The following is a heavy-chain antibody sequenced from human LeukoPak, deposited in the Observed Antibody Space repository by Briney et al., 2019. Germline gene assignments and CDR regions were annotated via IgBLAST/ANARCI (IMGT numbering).Heavy chain of an antibody. Sequence: SETLSLTCAVYGGSFSGYYWSWIRQPPGKGLEWIGEINHSGSTNYNPSLKSRVTISVDTSKNQFSLKLSSVTAADTAVYYCARDRGSSPGIDYWGQGTLVTVSS. CDR2: INHSGST. D-gene: IGHD6-6*01. V-gene: IGHV4-34*01. J-gene: IGHJ4*02. CDR3: ARDRGSSPGIDY. CDR1: GGSFSGYY.